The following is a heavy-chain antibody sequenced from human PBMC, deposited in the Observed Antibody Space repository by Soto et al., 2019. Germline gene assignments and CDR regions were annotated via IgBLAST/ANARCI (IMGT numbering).Heavy chain of an antibody. CDR3: ARGVGVGVAGSAAFDM. CDR1: GYPVTAYY. D-gene: IGHD3-3*01. Sequence: QLHLVQSGAVVKKPGASVTVSCSASGYPVTAYYMHWVRQAPGRGLEWMGGINPATGATKYTQTFQGRVTMTRDTSTSTVFMELRGLTSEDTAVFYCARGVGVGVAGSAAFDMWGQGTLVTVSS. V-gene: IGHV1-2*02. J-gene: IGHJ3*02. CDR2: INPATGAT.